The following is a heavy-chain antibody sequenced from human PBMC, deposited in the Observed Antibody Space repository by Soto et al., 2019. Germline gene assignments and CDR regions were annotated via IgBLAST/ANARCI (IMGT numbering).Heavy chain of an antibody. CDR2: ISSSSGSM. CDR1: GFTFTSYT. CDR3: ARDLLWAFDI. Sequence: GGSLRLSCAASGFTFTSYTMNWVRQAPGKGLEWLSFISSSSGSMSYADSVKGRFTISRDNAKNSLYLQMNSLRAEDTAVYYCARDLLWAFDIWGQGTMVTVSS. J-gene: IGHJ3*02. V-gene: IGHV3-48*01.